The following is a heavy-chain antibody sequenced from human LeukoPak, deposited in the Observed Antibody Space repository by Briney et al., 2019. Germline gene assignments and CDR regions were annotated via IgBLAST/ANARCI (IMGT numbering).Heavy chain of an antibody. CDR3: ARADCSSSTCYLRRSWFDP. D-gene: IGHD2-2*01. CDR1: GVTLSYFD. J-gene: IGHJ5*02. V-gene: IGHV3-21*01. CDR2: ISTSSRYI. Sequence: GGSLRLSCAASGVTLSYFDMNWVRQAPGKGLEWVSSISTSSRYIYYKDSVRGRFTISRDDAKNSLHLEMNSLRAEDTAVYYCARADCSSSTCYLRRSWFDPWGQGTLVTVSS.